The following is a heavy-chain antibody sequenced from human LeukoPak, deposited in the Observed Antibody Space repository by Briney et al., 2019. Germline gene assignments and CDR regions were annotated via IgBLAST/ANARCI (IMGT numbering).Heavy chain of an antibody. CDR3: ARGGDTSYYFDY. J-gene: IGHJ4*02. V-gene: IGHV4-34*01. D-gene: IGHD3-10*01. CDR1: GGSFSGYY. Sequence: PSETLSLTCTVYGGSFSGYYWSWIRQPPGKGLEWIGEINHSGSTNYNPSLKSRVTISVDTSKDQFSLKLSSVTAADTAVYYCARGGDTSYYFDYWGQGTLVTVSS. CDR2: INHSGST.